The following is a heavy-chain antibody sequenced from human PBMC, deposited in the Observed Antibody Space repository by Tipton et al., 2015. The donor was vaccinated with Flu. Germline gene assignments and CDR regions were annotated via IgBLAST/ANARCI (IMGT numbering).Heavy chain of an antibody. V-gene: IGHV1-69*01. CDR1: GGSFRSYA. J-gene: IGHJ6*02. Sequence: QLVQSGAEVKKPGSSVKVSCKASGGSFRSYAVIWVRQAPGHGLEWIGAIIPLFRTTEYAQKFQGRVTITADESTGTAHMELSGLRSDDTAVYYCARPRAEIARLGPYYYGMDVWGQGTTVTVS. CDR3: ARPRAEIARLGPYYYGMDV. D-gene: IGHD3-16*01. CDR2: IIPLFRTT.